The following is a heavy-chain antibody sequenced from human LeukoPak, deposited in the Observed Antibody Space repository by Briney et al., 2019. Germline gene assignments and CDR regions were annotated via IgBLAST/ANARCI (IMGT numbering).Heavy chain of an antibody. D-gene: IGHD5-12*01. J-gene: IGHJ4*02. V-gene: IGHV3-15*01. Sequence: GGSLRLSCAASGFTVRSNYMNWVRQAPGKGLEWVGRIKSKTDGGTTDYAAPVKGRFTISRDDSKNTLYLQMNSLKTEDTAVYYCITDIGYSGWGQGTLVTVSS. CDR1: GFTVRSNY. CDR3: ITDIGYSG. CDR2: IKSKTDGGTT.